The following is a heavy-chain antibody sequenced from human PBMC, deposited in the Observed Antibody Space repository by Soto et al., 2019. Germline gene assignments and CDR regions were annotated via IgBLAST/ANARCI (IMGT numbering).Heavy chain of an antibody. V-gene: IGHV1-2*02. J-gene: IGHJ6*02. D-gene: IGHD6-19*01. CDR3: ARTRAVAPLKPFYYCGMDV. CDR2: INPNSGGT. CDR1: GYTFTGYY. Sequence: ASVKVSCKASGYTFTGYYMHWVRQAPGQGLEWMGWINPNSGGTNYAQKFQGRVTMTRDTSISTVYMELSRLRSDDTAVYYCARTRAVAPLKPFYYCGMDVWGQGTTVTVS.